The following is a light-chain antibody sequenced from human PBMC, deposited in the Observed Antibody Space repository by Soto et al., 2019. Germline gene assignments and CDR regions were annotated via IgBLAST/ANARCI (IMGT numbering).Light chain of an antibody. CDR3: QQYGSSLYT. V-gene: IGKV3-20*01. CDR1: QSVSSSY. CDR2: GAS. J-gene: IGKJ2*01. Sequence: EIVLTQSPCTLSLSPGERATLSCRASQSVSSSYLAWYQQTPGQAPRLLIYGASSRATGIPDRFSGSGSGTDFTLTISRLEPEDFAVYYCQQYGSSLYTFGQGTKLEIK.